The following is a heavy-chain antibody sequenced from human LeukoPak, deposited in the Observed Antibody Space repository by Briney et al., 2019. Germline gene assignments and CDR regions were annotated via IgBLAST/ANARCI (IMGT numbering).Heavy chain of an antibody. CDR3: ARESSPGYSSINWFDP. D-gene: IGHD6-13*01. V-gene: IGHV4-59*01. J-gene: IGHJ5*02. Sequence: SETLSLTCTVSGGSISSYYWSWIRQPPGKGLEWIGYIYYSGSTNYNPSLKSRVTISVDTSKNQFSLKLSSVTAADTAVYYCARESSPGYSSINWFDPWGQGTLVTVSS. CDR1: GGSISSYY. CDR2: IYYSGST.